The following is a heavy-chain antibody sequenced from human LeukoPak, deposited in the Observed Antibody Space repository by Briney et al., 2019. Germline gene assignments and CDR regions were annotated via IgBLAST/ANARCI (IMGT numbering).Heavy chain of an antibody. CDR2: IYYSGST. Sequence: SETLSLTCTVSGGSISSSSYYWGWIRQPPGKGLEWIGSIYYSGSTYYNPSLKSRVTISVDTSKNQFSLKLSSVTAADTAVYYCAVVTGYYYGMDVWGQGTTVTVSS. CDR3: AVVTGYYYGMDV. D-gene: IGHD2-21*02. J-gene: IGHJ6*02. CDR1: GGSISSSSYY. V-gene: IGHV4-39*01.